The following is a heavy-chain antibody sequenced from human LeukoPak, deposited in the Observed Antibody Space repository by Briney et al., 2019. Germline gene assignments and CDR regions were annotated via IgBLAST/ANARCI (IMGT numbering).Heavy chain of an antibody. V-gene: IGHV3-30*03. CDR2: ISYDGSNK. Sequence: GGSLRLSCAASGFTFSSYGMHWVRQAPGKGLEWVAVISYDGSNKYYADSVKGRFTISRDNSKNTLYLQMSSLRAEDTAVYYCARDPYNSGPGRAFDIWGQGTMVTVSS. CDR3: ARDPYNSGPGRAFDI. J-gene: IGHJ3*02. CDR1: GFTFSSYG. D-gene: IGHD5-12*01.